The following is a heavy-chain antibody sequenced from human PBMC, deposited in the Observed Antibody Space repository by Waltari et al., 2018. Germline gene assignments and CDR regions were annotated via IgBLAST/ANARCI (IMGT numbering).Heavy chain of an antibody. J-gene: IGHJ4*02. V-gene: IGHV3-74*01. Sequence: EVQLVESGGGLVQPGGSLRLACAASGLAFSSLWMHWFRQVPGKGLVWVSRISTDGSGANYADSVQGRFTSSRDNAKNILYLQMNSLRAEDTAVYYCARGPVSGSGSYYVGDYWGQGTLVTVSS. D-gene: IGHD1-26*01. CDR1: GLAFSSLW. CDR2: ISTDGSGA. CDR3: ARGPVSGSGSYYVGDY.